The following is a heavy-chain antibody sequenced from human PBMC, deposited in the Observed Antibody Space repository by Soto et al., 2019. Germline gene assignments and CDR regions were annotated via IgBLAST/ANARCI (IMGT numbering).Heavy chain of an antibody. CDR2: IYYSGST. CDR3: ANPVPWNYAS. D-gene: IGHD1-7*01. V-gene: IGHV4-59*01. J-gene: IGHJ4*02. Sequence: PSETLSLTCTFSGGSISSYYWSLIRQPPGKGLEWIGYIYYSGSTNYNPSLKSRVTISVDTSKNQFSLKLSSVTAEDSAVYYCANPVPWNYASWGQGTLVTVSS. CDR1: GGSISSYY.